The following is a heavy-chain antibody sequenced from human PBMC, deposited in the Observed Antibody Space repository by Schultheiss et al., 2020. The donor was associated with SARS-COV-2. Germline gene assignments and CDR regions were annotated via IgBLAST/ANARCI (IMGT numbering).Heavy chain of an antibody. CDR1: GFTVSSNY. V-gene: IGHV3-53*01. D-gene: IGHD2-2*01. CDR2: IYSGGST. Sequence: GGSLRLSCAASGFTVSSNYMSWVRQAPGKGLEWVSVIYSGGSTYYADSVKGRFTISRDNSKNTLYLQMNSLRAEDTAVYYCAKAFGYQLLAPFDYWGQGTLVTVSS. J-gene: IGHJ4*02. CDR3: AKAFGYQLLAPFDY.